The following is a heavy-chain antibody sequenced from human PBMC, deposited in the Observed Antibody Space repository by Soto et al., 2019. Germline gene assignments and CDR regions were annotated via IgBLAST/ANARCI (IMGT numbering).Heavy chain of an antibody. CDR2: ISPYNDHT. V-gene: IGHV1-18*01. CDR3: GRGGYYDNSWGKLSHYGLDV. J-gene: IGHJ6*02. CDR1: GYTFIRYG. D-gene: IGHD3-16*01. Sequence: QVQLAQSTGEVKKPGASVRVSCKATGYTFIRYGIAWVRQAPGQGFEWMGWISPYNDHTVYAQKFQGRVTMTADTSTXTXYLXLRGLKSDDTAVYYCGRGGYYDNSWGKLSHYGLDVWGQGTSVSVSS.